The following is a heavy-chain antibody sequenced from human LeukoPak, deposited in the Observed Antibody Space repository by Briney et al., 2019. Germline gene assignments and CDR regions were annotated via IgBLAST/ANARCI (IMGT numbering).Heavy chain of an antibody. D-gene: IGHD3-22*01. V-gene: IGHV1-18*01. CDR2: ISAYNGNT. CDR3: ARDVYYYDSSGYYLGVGYFDY. CDR1: GYTFTSYG. J-gene: IGHJ4*02. Sequence: ASVKVSCKASGYTFTSYGISWVRQAPGQGLEWMGWISAYNGNTNYAQKLQGRVTMTRDTSTSTVYMELSSLRSEDTAVYYCARDVYYYDSSGYYLGVGYFDYWGQGTLVTVSS.